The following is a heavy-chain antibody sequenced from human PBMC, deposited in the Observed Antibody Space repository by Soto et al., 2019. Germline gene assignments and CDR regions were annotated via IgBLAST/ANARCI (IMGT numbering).Heavy chain of an antibody. Sequence: SVKVSCKASGGTFSSYAISWVRQAPGQGLECMGGIIPIFGTANYAQKFQGRVTITADESTSTAYIELSSLRSEDTAVYYCARGLFRLELTDWGQGTLVTVSS. J-gene: IGHJ4*02. D-gene: IGHD1-7*01. CDR1: GGTFSSYA. CDR2: IIPIFGTA. V-gene: IGHV1-69*13. CDR3: ARGLFRLELTD.